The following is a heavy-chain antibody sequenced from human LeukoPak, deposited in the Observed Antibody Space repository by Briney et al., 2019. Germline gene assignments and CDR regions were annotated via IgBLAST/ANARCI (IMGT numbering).Heavy chain of an antibody. D-gene: IGHD2-15*01. J-gene: IGHJ4*02. CDR2: IIPIFGTA. Sequence: GASVKVSCKASGGTXSSYAISGVRQAPGQGLEWMGGIIPIFGTANYAQKFQDRVTITADESTSTAYMELSSLRSEDTAVYYCARELQYCSGGSCYPGWGQGTLVTVSS. CDR1: GGTXSSYA. CDR3: ARELQYCSGGSCYPG. V-gene: IGHV1-69*13.